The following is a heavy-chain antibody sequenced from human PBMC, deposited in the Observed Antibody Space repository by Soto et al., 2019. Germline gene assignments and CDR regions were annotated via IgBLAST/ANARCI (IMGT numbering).Heavy chain of an antibody. V-gene: IGHV4-39*01. J-gene: IGHJ4*02. CDR1: GGSISSGGYY. CDR2: IYYSGST. D-gene: IGHD3-9*01. Sequence: SETLSLTCTVSGGSISSGGYYWSWIRQPPGKGLEWIGCIYYSGSTYYNPSLKSRVTISVDKSKNQFSLKLMSLSAADTAVYYCGRLEGLATISYYFDYWGQGALVTVSS. CDR3: GRLEGLATISYYFDY.